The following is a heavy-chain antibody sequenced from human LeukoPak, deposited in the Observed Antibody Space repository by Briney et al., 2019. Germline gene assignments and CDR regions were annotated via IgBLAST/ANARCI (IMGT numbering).Heavy chain of an antibody. CDR2: ISSSSSYI. V-gene: IGHV3-21*04. CDR3: AKVMKGSERLTMVRGVIIKTAGLYYMDV. CDR1: GFAFSSYS. J-gene: IGHJ6*03. D-gene: IGHD3-10*01. Sequence: GGSLRLSCAASGFAFSSYSMNWVRQAPGKGLEWVSSISSSSSYIYYADSVKGRFTISRDNSKNTVYLQMNSLRAEDTAVYYCAKVMKGSERLTMVRGVIIKTAGLYYMDVWGKGTTVTVSS.